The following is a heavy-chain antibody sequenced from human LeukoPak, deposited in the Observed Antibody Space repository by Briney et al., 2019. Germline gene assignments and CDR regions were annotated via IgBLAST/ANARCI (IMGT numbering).Heavy chain of an antibody. D-gene: IGHD3-10*01. V-gene: IGHV3-30*02. CDR1: GFTFSRYG. CDR2: IRYDESDK. CDR3: ATYFYASGNYYNYIYY. Sequence: GGSLRLSCAASGFTFSRYGMHWVRQAPGKGLEWVAFIRYDESDKKYKDSVKGRFTVSKGNSKNTVSLQMNSLRFEDTAVYYCATYFYASGNYYNYIYYWGQGALVTVSS. J-gene: IGHJ4*02.